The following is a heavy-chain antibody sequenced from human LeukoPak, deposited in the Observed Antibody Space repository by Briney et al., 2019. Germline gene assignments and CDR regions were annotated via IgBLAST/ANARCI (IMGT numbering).Heavy chain of an antibody. D-gene: IGHD3-10*01. CDR3: AREARYYYGSGSYLGPDY. J-gene: IGHJ4*02. Sequence: ASVKVSCKASGYTFTGYYMHWVRQAPGQGLEWMGWINPNSGGTNYAQKFQGRVTMTRDTAISTAYMELSRLRSDDTAVYYCAREARYYYGSGSYLGPDYWGQGTLVTVSS. CDR1: GYTFTGYY. V-gene: IGHV1-2*02. CDR2: INPNSGGT.